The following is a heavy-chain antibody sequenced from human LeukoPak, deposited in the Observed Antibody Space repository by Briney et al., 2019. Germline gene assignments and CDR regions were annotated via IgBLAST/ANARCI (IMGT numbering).Heavy chain of an antibody. D-gene: IGHD3-3*01. CDR2: IYYSGST. CDR3: ARTPYDFWSGYWRTQFDY. CDR1: GGSISSSSYY. Sequence: PSETLSLTCTVSGGSISSSSYYWGWIRQPPGKGLEWIGSIYYSGSTYYIPSLKSRVTISVDTSKNQFSLKLSSVTAADTAVYYCARTPYDFWSGYWRTQFDYWGQGTLVTVSS. J-gene: IGHJ4*02. V-gene: IGHV4-39*01.